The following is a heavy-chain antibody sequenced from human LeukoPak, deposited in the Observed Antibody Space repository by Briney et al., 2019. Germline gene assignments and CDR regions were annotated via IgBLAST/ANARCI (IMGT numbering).Heavy chain of an antibody. CDR3: ARTIGISRTPYYYYYMDV. V-gene: IGHV1-18*01. J-gene: IGHJ6*03. Sequence: ASVKVSCKASGYTFTSYGISWVRQAPGQGLEWVGWVSSYNGDTNYAQRFQGRVTMNTDTSTSTAYMELTSLRSDDTAVYYCARTIGISRTPYYYYYMDVWGKGTTVTISS. CDR2: VSSYNGDT. D-gene: IGHD2/OR15-2a*01. CDR1: GYTFTSYG.